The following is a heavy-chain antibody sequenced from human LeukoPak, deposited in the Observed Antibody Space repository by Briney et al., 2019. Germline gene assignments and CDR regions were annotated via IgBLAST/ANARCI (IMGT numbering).Heavy chain of an antibody. V-gene: IGHV3-30*02. CDR2: IGYDGTNN. D-gene: IGHD2-21*01. CDR3: ARDLIGKYYIGY. Sequence: PGGSLRLSCAASGFTFSSYGMHWFRQAPGDGLEWVAYIGYDGTNNYYADSVKGRFTISRDNSKNTVHLQMNSLRAADTALYYCARDLIGKYYIGYWGQGTLVTVSS. CDR1: GFTFSSYG. J-gene: IGHJ4*02.